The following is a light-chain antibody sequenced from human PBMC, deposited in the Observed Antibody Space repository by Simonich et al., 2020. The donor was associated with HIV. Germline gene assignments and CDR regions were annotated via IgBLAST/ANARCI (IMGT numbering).Light chain of an antibody. V-gene: IGKV3-15*01. Sequence: EIVMTQSPGTLSVSPRERATLFCSASQSVSSNLAWYQQKPGQAPRLLIYGASSRATGIPARFSGSGFGTEFTLTISSMQSEDFAVYYCQQYNNWPSPFTFGPGTKVDIE. CDR2: GAS. J-gene: IGKJ3*01. CDR1: QSVSSN. CDR3: QQYNNWPSPFT.